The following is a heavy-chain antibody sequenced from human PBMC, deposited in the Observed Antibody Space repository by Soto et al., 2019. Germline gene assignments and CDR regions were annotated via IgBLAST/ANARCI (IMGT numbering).Heavy chain of an antibody. CDR3: AREEYCSGGSCYSLHYFDY. CDR1: GRTFSSYA. V-gene: IGHV1-69*13. Sequence: GAAVKVSCKGSGRTFSSYAISWVRQAPGQVLEWMGGIIPIFGTANYAQKFQGRVTITADESTSTAYMELSSLRSEDTAVYYCAREEYCSGGSCYSLHYFDYWGQGTLVTVSS. D-gene: IGHD2-15*01. J-gene: IGHJ4*02. CDR2: IIPIFGTA.